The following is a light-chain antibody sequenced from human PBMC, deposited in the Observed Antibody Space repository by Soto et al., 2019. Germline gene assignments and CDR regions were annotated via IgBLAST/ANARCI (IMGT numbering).Light chain of an antibody. Sequence: EIVMTQSPATLSLSPGERVTLSCRASQSVSSKLAWYQQKPGQAPRLLIYGASIRATDIPARFSGGGSGTEFTLTISRLQSEDFAIFYCQQYSNWPYTFGQGTKLEIK. CDR3: QQYSNWPYT. V-gene: IGKV3-15*01. CDR1: QSVSSK. CDR2: GAS. J-gene: IGKJ2*01.